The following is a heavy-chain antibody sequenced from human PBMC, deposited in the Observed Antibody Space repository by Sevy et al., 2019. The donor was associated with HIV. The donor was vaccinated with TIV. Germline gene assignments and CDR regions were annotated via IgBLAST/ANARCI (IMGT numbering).Heavy chain of an antibody. J-gene: IGHJ4*02. V-gene: IGHV3-30*02. CDR2: IRYDGSNK. CDR1: GFTFSSYG. D-gene: IGHD1-26*01. CDR3: AKDLGRGTFDY. Sequence: GGSLRLSCAASGFTFSSYGMHWVRQAPGKGLEWVAFIRYDGSNKYYAESVKGRFTISRDNSKNTLYLQMNSLRAEDTAVYYCAKDLGRGTFDYWGQGTLVTVSS.